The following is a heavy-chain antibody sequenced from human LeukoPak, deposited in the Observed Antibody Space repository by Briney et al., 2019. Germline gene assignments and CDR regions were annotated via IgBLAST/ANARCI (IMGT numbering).Heavy chain of an antibody. J-gene: IGHJ5*02. CDR3: ARGLEWFNWFDP. CDR2: MNPNSGNT. Sequence: ASVKVSYKASGYTFTSYDINWVRQATGQGLEWMGWMNPNSGNTGYAQKFQGRVTMTRNTSISTAYMELSSLRSEGTAVYYCARGLEWFNWFDPWGQGTLVTVSS. D-gene: IGHD3-3*01. CDR1: GYTFTSYD. V-gene: IGHV1-8*01.